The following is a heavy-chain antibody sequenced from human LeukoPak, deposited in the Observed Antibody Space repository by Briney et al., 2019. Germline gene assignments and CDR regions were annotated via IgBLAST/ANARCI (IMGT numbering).Heavy chain of an antibody. V-gene: IGHV4-61*01. CDR1: GGSVSSGSYY. D-gene: IGHD3-22*01. CDR2: IYTSGST. CDR3: AREGDYYDSSVEYWFDP. J-gene: IGHJ5*02. Sequence: SETLSLTCTVSGGSVSSGSYYWSWIRQPPGKGLEWIGYIYTSGSTNYNPSLKSRVTISVDTSKNQFSLKLSSVTAADTAVYYCAREGDYYDSSVEYWFDPWGQGTLVTVSS.